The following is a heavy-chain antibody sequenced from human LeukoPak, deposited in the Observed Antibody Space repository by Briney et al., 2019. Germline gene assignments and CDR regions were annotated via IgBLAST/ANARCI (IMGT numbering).Heavy chain of an antibody. CDR3: ARPFLRFSSGWHFDY. V-gene: IGHV3-48*03. Sequence: GGSLRLSCAASGFTFSSYEMNWVRQAPGKGLEWVSYISSNERTTYYADSVKGRFTVSRDNAKNSLYLQMNSLRVEDTAIYYCARPFLRFSSGWHFDYWGQGILVTVSS. J-gene: IGHJ4*02. CDR1: GFTFSSYE. D-gene: IGHD6-19*01. CDR2: ISSNERTT.